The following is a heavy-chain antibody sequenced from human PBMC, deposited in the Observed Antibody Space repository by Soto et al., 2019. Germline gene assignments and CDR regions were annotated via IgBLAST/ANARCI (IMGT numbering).Heavy chain of an antibody. D-gene: IGHD1-7*01. CDR3: TTDRRTYNWNSQGGIDY. J-gene: IGHJ4*02. CDR1: GFTFSNAW. CDR2: IKSKTDGGTT. Sequence: EVQLVEAGGGLVKPGGSLRLACAASGFTFSNAWMSWVRQAPGKGLEWVGRIKSKTDGGTTDYAAPVKGRFTISRDDSKNTLYLQMNSLKTEDTAVYYCTTDRRTYNWNSQGGIDYWGLGCLVTVSS. V-gene: IGHV3-15*01.